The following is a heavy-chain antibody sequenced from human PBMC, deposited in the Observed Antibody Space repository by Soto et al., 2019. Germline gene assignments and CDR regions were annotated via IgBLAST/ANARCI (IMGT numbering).Heavy chain of an antibody. V-gene: IGHV3-7*04. CDR3: VRAVGGSGAF. D-gene: IGHD3-16*01. Sequence: EVQLVESGGGLVQPGGSLRLSCAASGFIFRNYWMSWVRQAPGKGLEWVANMNQDGSEIYYVDSVKGRFTISRDNAKDSLSLQMNSLGAEDTALYYCVRAVGGSGAFWGQGALVTVSS. CDR2: MNQDGSEI. CDR1: GFIFRNYW. J-gene: IGHJ4*02.